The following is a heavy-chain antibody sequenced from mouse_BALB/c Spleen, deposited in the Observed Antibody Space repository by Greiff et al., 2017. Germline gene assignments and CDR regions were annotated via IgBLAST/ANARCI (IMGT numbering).Heavy chain of an antibody. CDR2: IWAGGST. V-gene: IGHV2-9*02. CDR1: GFSLTSYG. CDR3: ARYYYGSRGFAY. Sequence: VKLVESGPGLVAPSQSLSITCTVSGFSLTSYGVHWVRQPPGKGLEWLGVIWAGGSTNYNSALMSRLSISKDNSKSQVFLKMNSLQTDDTAMYYCARYYYGSRGFAYWGQGTLVTVSA. D-gene: IGHD1-1*01. J-gene: IGHJ3*01.